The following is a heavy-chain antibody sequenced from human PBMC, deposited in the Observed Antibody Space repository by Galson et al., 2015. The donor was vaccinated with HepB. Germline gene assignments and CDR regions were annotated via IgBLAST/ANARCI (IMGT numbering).Heavy chain of an antibody. CDR1: GGTFSGYTRGTFNNCT. V-gene: IGHV1-69*04. CDR3: ARDRWGGEFYDYGLDV. D-gene: IGHD4-17*01. CDR2: ADPIFGIV. Sequence: SVKVSCKASGGTFSGYTRGTFNNCTISWVRQAPGQGLEWMGRADPIFGIVKYAQSFQGRVTITADKSTSTAYMELRSLSSEDTAVYYCARDRWGGEFYDYGLDVWGQGATVIVSS. J-gene: IGHJ6*02.